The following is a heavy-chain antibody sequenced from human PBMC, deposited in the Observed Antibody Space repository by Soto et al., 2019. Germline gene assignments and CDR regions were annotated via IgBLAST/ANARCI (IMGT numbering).Heavy chain of an antibody. CDR2: ISAYNGNT. D-gene: IGHD4-17*01. V-gene: IGHV1-18*01. CDR1: GYTFTTYG. J-gene: IGHJ1*01. Sequence: QVQLVQSGAELKKPGASVKVSCKASGYTFTTYGISWVRQAPGQGLEWMGWISAYNGNTNYAQNLQGRVTMTTDTSASTAYMELRSLKSDDPAVYYCARDYGDYAYFQYWGQGTLVTVSS. CDR3: ARDYGDYAYFQY.